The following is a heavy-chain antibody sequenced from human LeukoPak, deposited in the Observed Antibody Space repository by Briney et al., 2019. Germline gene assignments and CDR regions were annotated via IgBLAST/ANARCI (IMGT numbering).Heavy chain of an antibody. CDR1: GGTFSSYA. Sequence: SVKVSFKASGGTFSSYAISWVRQAPGQGLEWMGGIIPIFGTANYAQKFQGRATITADESTSTAYMELSSLRSEDTAVYYCAKDRGPAAGGFDYWGQGTLVTVST. J-gene: IGHJ4*02. V-gene: IGHV1-69*13. CDR3: AKDRGPAAGGFDY. CDR2: IIPIFGTA. D-gene: IGHD6-13*01.